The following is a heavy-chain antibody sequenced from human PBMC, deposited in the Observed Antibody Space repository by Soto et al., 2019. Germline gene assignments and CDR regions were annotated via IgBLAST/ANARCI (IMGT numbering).Heavy chain of an antibody. CDR1: GYTFTSYY. D-gene: IGHD4-17*01. CDR3: ARGTATREYYYYMDV. Sequence: ASVKVSCKASGYTFTSYYMHWVRQAPGQGLEWMGIINPSGGSTSYAQKFQGRVTMTRDTSTSTVYMELSSLRSEDTAVYYCARGTATREYYYYMDVWGKGTTVTVSS. CDR2: INPSGGST. J-gene: IGHJ6*03. V-gene: IGHV1-46*03.